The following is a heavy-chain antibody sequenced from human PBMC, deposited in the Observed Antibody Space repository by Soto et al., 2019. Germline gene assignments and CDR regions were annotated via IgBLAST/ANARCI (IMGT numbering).Heavy chain of an antibody. CDR2: IKSKTDGGTI. CDR1: GLTFTNAW. V-gene: IGHV3-15*07. D-gene: IGHD4-4*01. CDR3: GNSGYYHGVDV. Sequence: EVQLVESGGGLGKPGGSLRLSCEASGLTFTNAWMTWVRQAPGKGLEWVGRIKSKTDGGTIDYAAPVKGRFSISRDDSKNTLYLQMNSLKTEGTAVYYCGNSGYYHGVDVWGQGTTVIVSS. J-gene: IGHJ6*02.